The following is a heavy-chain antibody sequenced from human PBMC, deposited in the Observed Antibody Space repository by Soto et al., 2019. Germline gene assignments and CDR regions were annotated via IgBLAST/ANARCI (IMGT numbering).Heavy chain of an antibody. J-gene: IGHJ6*02. V-gene: IGHV4-30-4*01. CDR1: GGSISSGDYY. D-gene: IGHD3-16*01. CDR2: IYYSGST. CDR3: ARAGLIADYYYYGMGV. Sequence: SETLSLTCTVSGGSISSGDYYWSWIRQPPGKGLEWIGYIYYSGSTYYNPSLKSRVAISVDTSKNQFSLKLSSVTAADTAVYYCARAGLIADYYYYGMGVWGQGTTVTVSS.